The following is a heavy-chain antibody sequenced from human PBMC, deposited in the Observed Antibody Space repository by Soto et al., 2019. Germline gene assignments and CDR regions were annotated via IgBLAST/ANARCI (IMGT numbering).Heavy chain of an antibody. CDR1: GFSLTSSGVG. D-gene: IGHD6-19*01. J-gene: IGHJ4*02. Sequence: QITLKESGPTLVKPTQTLTLKCSFSGFSLTSSGVGVNWIRQPPGKALEWLAVIYWDDDKRYSPSLKSRLSITKDTAKTQVVLTMTTMDPLDTATYYCAHDRELASTGWYGSDYFESWGQGILVTVSS. CDR3: AHDRELASTGWYGSDYFES. V-gene: IGHV2-5*02. CDR2: IYWDDDK.